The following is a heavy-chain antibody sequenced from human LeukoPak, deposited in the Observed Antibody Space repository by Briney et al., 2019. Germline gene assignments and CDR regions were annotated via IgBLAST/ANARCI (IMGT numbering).Heavy chain of an antibody. V-gene: IGHV3-21*01. Sequence: GGSLRLSCAASGFTFSSYSMNWVRQAPGKGLEWVSSISSSSSYIYYADSVKGRFTISRDNAKNSLYLQMNSLRAEDTAVYYCARQADYDFWSGYFEYLGYWGQGTLVTVSS. CDR1: GFTFSSYS. CDR3: ARQADYDFWSGYFEYLGY. CDR2: ISSSSSYI. D-gene: IGHD3-3*01. J-gene: IGHJ4*02.